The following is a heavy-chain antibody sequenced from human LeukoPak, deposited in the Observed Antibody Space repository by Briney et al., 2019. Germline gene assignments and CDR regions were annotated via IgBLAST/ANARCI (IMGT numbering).Heavy chain of an antibody. V-gene: IGHV1-18*01. CDR1: GYTFTSYG. Sequence: GASVKVSCKASGYTFTSYGISWVRQAPGQGLEWMGWISAYKGNTNYAQKLQGRVTMTTDTSTSTAYMELRSLRSDDTAVYYCARGGGSDYVWGSYRYRGEYYDYWGQGTLVTVSS. CDR3: ARGGGSDYVWGSYRYRGEYYDY. CDR2: ISAYKGNT. J-gene: IGHJ4*02. D-gene: IGHD3-16*02.